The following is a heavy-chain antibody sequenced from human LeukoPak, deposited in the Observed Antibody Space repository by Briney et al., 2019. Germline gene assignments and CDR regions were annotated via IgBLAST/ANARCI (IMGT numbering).Heavy chain of an antibody. CDR2: IYPRDGST. D-gene: IGHD4-23*01. Sequence: ASVKVSCKASGYSFTSNYIHWVRQAPGQGLEWMGMIYPRDGSTNYAQKFQGRVTITADESTSTAYMELSSLRSEDTAVYYCARDRTVVTPDDAFDIWGQGTMVTVSS. CDR3: ARDRTVVTPDDAFDI. V-gene: IGHV1-46*01. CDR1: GYSFTSNY. J-gene: IGHJ3*02.